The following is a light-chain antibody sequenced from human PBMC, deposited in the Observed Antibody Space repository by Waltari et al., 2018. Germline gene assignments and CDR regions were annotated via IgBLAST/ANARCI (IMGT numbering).Light chain of an antibody. V-gene: IGLV2-11*01. CDR3: CSYVGSWV. CDR2: DVS. J-gene: IGLJ3*02. Sequence: QSALTQPRSVSGSPGQSVTISCTGTSSDVGRHNFVSWYQPHPGKAPKVMIYDVSKRPSGVPDRFSGSKSGNTASLTISGVQAEDEADYYCCSYVGSWVFGGGTKLTVL. CDR1: SSDVGRHNF.